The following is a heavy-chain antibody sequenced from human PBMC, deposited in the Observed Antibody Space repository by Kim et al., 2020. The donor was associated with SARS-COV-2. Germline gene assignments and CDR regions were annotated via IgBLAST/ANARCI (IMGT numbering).Heavy chain of an antibody. D-gene: IGHD2-21*01. Sequence: GGSLRLSCIPSGFTFSNYDMHWVRQAPGKGLEWMAGISSDGSSESFADSVKGRFSISRDNARNTLYLQMNSLTLEDTAVYYCANVAGIQTLLMDVGGQGSTVT. CDR3: ANVAGIQTLLMDV. CDR2: ISSDGSSE. J-gene: IGHJ6*02. CDR1: GFTFSNYD. V-gene: IGHV3-30*18.